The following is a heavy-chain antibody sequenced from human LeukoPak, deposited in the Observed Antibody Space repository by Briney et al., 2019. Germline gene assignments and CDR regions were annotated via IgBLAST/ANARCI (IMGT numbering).Heavy chain of an antibody. CDR3: ASSIAAAYYFDY. D-gene: IGHD6-13*01. J-gene: IGHJ4*02. V-gene: IGHV1-46*01. Sequence: ASVKVSCKASGYTFTSYYMHWVRQAPGQGLEWMGIINPSGGSTSYAQRFQGRVTMTRDTSTSTVYMELSSLRSEDTAVYYCASSIAAAYYFDYWGQGTLVTVSS. CDR1: GYTFTSYY. CDR2: INPSGGST.